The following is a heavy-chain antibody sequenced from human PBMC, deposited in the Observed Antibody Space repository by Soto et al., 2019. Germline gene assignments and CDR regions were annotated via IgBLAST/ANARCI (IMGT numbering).Heavy chain of an antibody. CDR2: ISYDGSNK. J-gene: IGHJ6*02. D-gene: IGHD7-27*01. Sequence: QVQLVESGGGVVQPGRSLRLSCAASGFTFSSYAMHWVRQAPGKGLEWVAVISYDGSNKYYADSVKGRFTISRDNSKNTLYLQMTRLRAEDTAVYYCARDSDGLHTGYYGMDVWGQGTTVTVSS. CDR3: ARDSDGLHTGYYGMDV. CDR1: GFTFSSYA. V-gene: IGHV3-30-3*01.